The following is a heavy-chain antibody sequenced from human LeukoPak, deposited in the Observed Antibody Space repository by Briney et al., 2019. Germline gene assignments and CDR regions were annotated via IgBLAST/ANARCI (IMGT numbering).Heavy chain of an antibody. CDR3: ARPTNSSGWYYFDY. CDR1: GFSLSTSGMC. Sequence: ESGPALVKPTQTLTLTCTFSGFSLSTSGMCVSWVRQPPGKALEWLALIDWDDDKYYSTSLKTRLTISKDTSKNQVVLTMTNMDPVDTATYYCARPTNSSGWYYFDYWGQGTLVTVSS. J-gene: IGHJ4*02. CDR2: IDWDDDK. D-gene: IGHD6-19*01. V-gene: IGHV2-70*20.